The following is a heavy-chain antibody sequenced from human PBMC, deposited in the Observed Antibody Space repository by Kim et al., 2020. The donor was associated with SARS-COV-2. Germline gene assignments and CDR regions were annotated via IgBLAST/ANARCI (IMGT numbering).Heavy chain of an antibody. D-gene: IGHD6-6*01. J-gene: IGHJ4*02. V-gene: IGHV3-9*01. CDR2: ISWNSGSI. Sequence: GGSLRLSCAASGFTFGDYAMHWVRQAPGKGLEWVSGISWNSGSIGYADSVKGRFTIPRDNAKNSLYLQMNSLRAEDTALYYCAKAQLAAHNFDYWGQGTLVTVSS. CDR1: GFTFGDYA. CDR3: AKAQLAAHNFDY.